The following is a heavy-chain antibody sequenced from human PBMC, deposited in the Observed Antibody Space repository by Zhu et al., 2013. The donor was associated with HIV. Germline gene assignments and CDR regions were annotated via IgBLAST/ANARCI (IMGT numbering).Heavy chain of an antibody. V-gene: IGHV3-30*04. D-gene: IGHD1-1*01. CDR1: GFTFRSYA. CDR3: AKDSVGYNFFQGVDC. J-gene: IGHJ4*02. CDR2: ISYDGSNT. Sequence: VQLVESGGGVVQPGRSLRLSCAASGFTFRSYALHWVRQAPGKGLEWVAVISYDGSNTYYADSVKGRFTISRDNSKNTLYLQMNSLRAEDTAVYYCAKDSVGYNFFQGVDCWGQGTLVTVSS.